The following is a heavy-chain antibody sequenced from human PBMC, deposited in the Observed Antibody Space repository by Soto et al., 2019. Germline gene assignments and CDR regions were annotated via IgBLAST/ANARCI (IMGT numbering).Heavy chain of an antibody. J-gene: IGHJ4*02. CDR2: IWYDGSNK. Sequence: GGSLRLSCAASGFTFSSYGMHWVRQAPGKGLEWVAVIWYDGSNKYYADSVKGRFTISRDNSKNTLYLQMNSLRAEDTAVYYCARGGKWELPEADYWGQGTLVTVSS. V-gene: IGHV3-33*01. CDR3: ARGGKWELPEADY. CDR1: GFTFSSYG. D-gene: IGHD1-26*01.